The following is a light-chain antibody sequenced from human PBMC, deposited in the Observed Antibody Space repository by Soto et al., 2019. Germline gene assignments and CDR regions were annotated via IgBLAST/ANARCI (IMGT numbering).Light chain of an antibody. J-gene: IGKJ5*01. CDR1: QSVSNF. CDR2: DAS. Sequence: ETVLTQSPATLSLSPGERATLSCRASQSVSNFLAWYQLQPGQAPRLLIYDASNRATGIPARFSGSGSGTDFTLTISSLEPEYFALYQCQQRRKGPITVVQGTRLELK. V-gene: IGKV3-11*01. CDR3: QQRRKGPIT.